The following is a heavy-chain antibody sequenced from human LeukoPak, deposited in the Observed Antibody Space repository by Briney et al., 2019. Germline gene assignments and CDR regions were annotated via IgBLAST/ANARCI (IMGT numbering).Heavy chain of an antibody. CDR2: ITTSGTT. CDR3: ARELGYAVISFDY. V-gene: IGHV4-4*07. D-gene: IGHD2-21*01. J-gene: IGHJ4*02. CDR1: GGSISNYY. Sequence: SETLSLTCTVSGGSISNYYWSWIRQPAGKGLEWIGRITTSGTTHYNPSLTSRVTISVDTSKNQLSLKLSSVTAADTAVYYCARELGYAVISFDYWGQGTVVTVSS.